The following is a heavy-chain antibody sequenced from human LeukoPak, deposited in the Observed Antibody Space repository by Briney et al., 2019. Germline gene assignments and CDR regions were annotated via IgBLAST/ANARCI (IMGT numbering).Heavy chain of an antibody. J-gene: IGHJ4*02. Sequence: GGSLRLSCAASGFTFSSYGMHWVRQAPGKGLEWVAFIRYDGSNKYYADSVKGRFTISRDNPKNTLYLQMNSLRAEDTAVYYCAKDRGSSWPYYFDYWGQGTLVTVSS. V-gene: IGHV3-30*02. CDR2: IRYDGSNK. D-gene: IGHD6-13*01. CDR3: AKDRGSSWPYYFDY. CDR1: GFTFSSYG.